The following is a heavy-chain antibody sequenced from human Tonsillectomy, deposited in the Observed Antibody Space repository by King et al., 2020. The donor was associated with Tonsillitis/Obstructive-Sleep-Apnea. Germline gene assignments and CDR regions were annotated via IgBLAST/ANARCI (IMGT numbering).Heavy chain of an antibody. J-gene: IGHJ6*03. CDR3: ARGVVPGVYFYYYMDV. CDR1: GGSISNYY. Sequence: QLQESGPGLVKPSETLSLTCAVSGGSISNYYWNWIRQPPGKGLEWIGYIYYSGHTNYNPSLRSRVTISADTSKNQFSLRLSSVTAADTAVYYCARGVVPGVYFYYYMDVWGRGTTVTVSS. D-gene: IGHD1-14*01. V-gene: IGHV4-59*08. CDR2: IYYSGHT.